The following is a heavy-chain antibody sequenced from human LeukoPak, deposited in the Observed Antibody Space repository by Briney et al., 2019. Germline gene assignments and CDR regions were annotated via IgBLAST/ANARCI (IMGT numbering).Heavy chain of an antibody. Sequence: SQTLSLTCTVSGDSISSGSYYWSWIRQPAGTGLEWIGRIYTSGSTNYNPSLKSRVTISVDTSKNQFSLKLSSVTAADTAVYYCARARGDRGYAFDIWGQGTMVTVSS. J-gene: IGHJ3*02. CDR1: GDSISSGSYY. CDR2: IYTSGST. V-gene: IGHV4-61*02. CDR3: ARARGDRGYAFDI. D-gene: IGHD5-12*01.